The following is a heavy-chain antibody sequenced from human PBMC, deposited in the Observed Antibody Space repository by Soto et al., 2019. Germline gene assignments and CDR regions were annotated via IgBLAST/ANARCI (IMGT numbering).Heavy chain of an antibody. Sequence: GASVKVSCKASGYTFTSYYMHWVRQAPGQGLEWMGIINPSGGSTSYAQKFQGRVTMTRDTSTSTVYMELSSLRSEDTAVYYCARDSIYYDILTGYYPDAFDIWGQGTMVTVSS. CDR3: ARDSIYYDILTGYYPDAFDI. CDR2: INPSGGST. CDR1: GYTFTSYY. V-gene: IGHV1-46*03. J-gene: IGHJ3*02. D-gene: IGHD3-9*01.